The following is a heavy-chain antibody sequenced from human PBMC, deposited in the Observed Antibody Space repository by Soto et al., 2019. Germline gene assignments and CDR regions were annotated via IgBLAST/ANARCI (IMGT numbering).Heavy chain of an antibody. CDR3: AKDLWGYSYGYAALDV. CDR1: GFTFSSYG. Sequence: QVQLVESGGGVVQPGRSLRLSCAASGFTFSSYGMHWVRQAPGKGLEWVAVISYDGSNKYYADSVKGRFTISRDNSKNTLYMQMNSLLAEDTAVYYCAKDLWGYSYGYAALDVWGQGTTVTVS. V-gene: IGHV3-30*18. D-gene: IGHD5-18*01. J-gene: IGHJ6*02. CDR2: ISYDGSNK.